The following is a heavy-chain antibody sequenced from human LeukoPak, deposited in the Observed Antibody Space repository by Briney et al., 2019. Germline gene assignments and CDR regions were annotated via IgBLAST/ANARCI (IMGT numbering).Heavy chain of an antibody. J-gene: IGHJ4*02. V-gene: IGHV4-30-4*01. Sequence: SQTLSLTCTVSGGSIGNGDYYWSWIRQPPGKGLEWIGYIYYSGSTYYNPSLKSRIIISVDMSNNLFSLKLSSVTAADTAVYYCARDSGYTALDCWGQGTLVTVSS. D-gene: IGHD5-12*01. CDR1: GGSIGNGDYY. CDR3: ARDSGYTALDC. CDR2: IYYSGST.